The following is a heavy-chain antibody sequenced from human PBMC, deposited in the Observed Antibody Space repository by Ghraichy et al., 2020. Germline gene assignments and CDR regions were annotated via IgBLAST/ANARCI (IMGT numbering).Heavy chain of an antibody. J-gene: IGHJ4*02. Sequence: SETLSLTCAVYGGSFSGYYWSWIRQPPGKGLEWIWEINHSGSTNYNPSLKSRVTISVDTSKNQFSLKLSSVTAADTAVYYCARRKYGDYRFFDYWGQGTLVTVSS. V-gene: IGHV4-34*01. CDR3: ARRKYGDYRFFDY. CDR1: GGSFSGYY. CDR2: INHSGST. D-gene: IGHD4-17*01.